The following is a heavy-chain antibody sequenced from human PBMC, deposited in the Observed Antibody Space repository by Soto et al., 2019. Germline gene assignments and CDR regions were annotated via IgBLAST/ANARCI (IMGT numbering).Heavy chain of an antibody. CDR2: ITGDGGDT. J-gene: IGHJ4*02. V-gene: IGHV3-23*01. Sequence: GGSMRLSCVACGFSFRSYAMSWVRQATGKGLEWVSAITGDGGDTFHADSVRGRLTISRDNSRNTLYLQMDSLRAEDTALYYCAKGSATSRPYYFDYWGQGTLVTLSS. CDR1: GFSFRSYA. CDR3: AKGSATSRPYYFDY.